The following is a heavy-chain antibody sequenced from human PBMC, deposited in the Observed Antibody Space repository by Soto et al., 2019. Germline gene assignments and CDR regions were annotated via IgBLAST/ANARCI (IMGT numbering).Heavy chain of an antibody. Sequence: EVQLVQSGAEVKKPGESLKISCKGSGYSFTSYWIGWVRQMPGKGLEWMGIIYPGDSDTRYSPSFQGQVTISADKSISTAYLQWSSLKASDTAMYYCARLAIGSGYDPRQWLVDNAFDIWGQGTMVTVSS. CDR2: IYPGDSDT. J-gene: IGHJ3*02. CDR1: GYSFTSYW. CDR3: ARLAIGSGYDPRQWLVDNAFDI. D-gene: IGHD5-12*01. V-gene: IGHV5-51*03.